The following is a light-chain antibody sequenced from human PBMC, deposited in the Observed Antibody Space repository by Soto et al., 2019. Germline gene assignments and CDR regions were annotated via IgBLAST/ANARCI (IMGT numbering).Light chain of an antibody. CDR1: QDIGTF. V-gene: IGKV1-39*01. Sequence: DFQMTQSPSSLSASVGDRVTITCRASQDIGTFLNWYQQKPGKPPNLLIYAASNLLSGVSSRFSGSGSGTDFTLTISSLQPEDFATYYCQQSYSTPQITFGPWTKVDMK. J-gene: IGKJ3*01. CDR2: AAS. CDR3: QQSYSTPQIT.